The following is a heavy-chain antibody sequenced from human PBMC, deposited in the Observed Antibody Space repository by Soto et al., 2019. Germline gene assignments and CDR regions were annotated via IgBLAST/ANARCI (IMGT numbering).Heavy chain of an antibody. CDR1: GGSISSYY. CDR2: IYYSGST. J-gene: IGHJ4*02. Sequence: PSETLSLTCTVSGGSISSYYWSWIRQPPGKGLEWIGYIYYSGSTNYNPSLKSRVTISVDTSKNQFSLKLSSVTAADTAVYYCARVRFREYYDFWSGYYTHFDYWGQGTLVTVSS. CDR3: ARVRFREYYDFWSGYYTHFDY. V-gene: IGHV4-59*01. D-gene: IGHD3-3*01.